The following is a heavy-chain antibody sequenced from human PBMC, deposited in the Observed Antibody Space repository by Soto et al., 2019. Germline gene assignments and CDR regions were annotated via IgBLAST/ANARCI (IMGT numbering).Heavy chain of an antibody. D-gene: IGHD1-1*01. V-gene: IGHV3-21*01. J-gene: IGHJ6*02. CDR1: GFTFSSYS. Sequence: EVQLVESGGGLVKPGGSLRLSCAASGFTFSSYSMNWVRQAPGKGLEWVSSISSSSSYIYYADSVKGRFTISRDNAKNSLYLQMNSLRAEDTAVYYCARDPAYNWNDGYYYYYGMDVWGQGTTVTVSS. CDR3: ARDPAYNWNDGYYYYYGMDV. CDR2: ISSSSSYI.